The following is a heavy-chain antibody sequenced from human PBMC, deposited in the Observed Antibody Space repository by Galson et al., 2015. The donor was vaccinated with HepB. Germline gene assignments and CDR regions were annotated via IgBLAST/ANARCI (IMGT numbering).Heavy chain of an antibody. CDR1: GYDFIEYY. Sequence: SVKVSCKASGYDFIEYYIYWVRRAPGQGLEWMGRINPKDGGTNFAQKFQGRVTLSRDTSINTAYMELTRLRSDDTALYYCARETYSNYYFDSWGQGTLVTVSS. J-gene: IGHJ4*02. V-gene: IGHV1-2*06. D-gene: IGHD2-15*01. CDR3: ARETYSNYYFDS. CDR2: INPKDGGT.